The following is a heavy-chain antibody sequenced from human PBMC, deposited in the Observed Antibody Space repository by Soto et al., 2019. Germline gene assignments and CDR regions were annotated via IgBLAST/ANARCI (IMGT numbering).Heavy chain of an antibody. Sequence: QVQLVQSGAEVKKPGASVKVSCKASGYTFTKYDIHWVRQATGQGLEWMGWMNPDSGNTGQSKQFQGRVTMTRDTSIRTAYMEKSSLRSGDTAVYYCARGRFRRTWFDPWGQGTLVNVSS. D-gene: IGHD3-16*01. V-gene: IGHV1-8*01. CDR3: ARGRFRRTWFDP. CDR2: MNPDSGNT. J-gene: IGHJ5*02. CDR1: GYTFTKYD.